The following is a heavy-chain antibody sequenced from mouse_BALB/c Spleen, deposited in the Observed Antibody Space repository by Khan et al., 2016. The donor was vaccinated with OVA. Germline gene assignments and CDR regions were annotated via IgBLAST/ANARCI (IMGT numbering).Heavy chain of an antibody. V-gene: IGHV1-20*02. CDR2: INPHIGET. CDR3: TRIYRSDCDY. D-gene: IGHD1-1*01. J-gene: IGHJ2*01. Sequence: EVQLQESGPELVRPGASVKISYTASGYSFTGYFMNWVMQSHGKSLEWIGRINPHIGETFYNQRFKDKATLTVDESSSTAHMELRSLASEDSAVYYCTRIYRSDCDYWGQGTTLTASP. CDR1: GYSFTGYF.